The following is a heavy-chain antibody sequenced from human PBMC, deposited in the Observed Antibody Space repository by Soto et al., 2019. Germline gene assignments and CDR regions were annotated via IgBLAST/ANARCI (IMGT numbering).Heavy chain of an antibody. V-gene: IGHV3-23*01. CDR2: ISGSGGST. D-gene: IGHD3-10*01. CDR1: GFTFSSYA. CDR3: AKLAELLWFGELPSYYFDY. J-gene: IGHJ4*02. Sequence: GGSLRLSCAASGFTFSSYAMSWVRQAPGKGLEWVSAISGSGGSTYYADSVKGRFTISRDNSKNTLYLQMNSLRAEDTAVYYCAKLAELLWFGELPSYYFDYWGQGTLVTVSS.